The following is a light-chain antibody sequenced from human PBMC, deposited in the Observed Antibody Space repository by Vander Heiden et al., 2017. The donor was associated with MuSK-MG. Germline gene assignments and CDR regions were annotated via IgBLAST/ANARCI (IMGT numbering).Light chain of an antibody. J-gene: IGKJ4*01. CDR2: AAS. CDR3: HQTYSTPPLT. Sequence: DIQMTQSPSSLSGSVGDRVTITCRASQSISTYLNWYQQKPGKAPKLLIYAASSLQSGVPSRFSGSGSGTDFTLTISRLQPEDFATYYCHQTYSTPPLTFGGGAKVEIK. V-gene: IGKV1-39*01. CDR1: QSISTY.